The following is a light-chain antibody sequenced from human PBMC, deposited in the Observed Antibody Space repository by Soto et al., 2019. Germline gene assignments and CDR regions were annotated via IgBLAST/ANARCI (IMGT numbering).Light chain of an antibody. CDR3: HQYGSLYT. Sequence: EIVLTQSPGTLSLSPGERATLSCRASQSVSSSYLAWYQQKPGQAPRLLIYGASSRATGIPDRFIGSGSGTDFTLTISRLEPEDFAVYYCHQYGSLYTFGQGTKVEIK. V-gene: IGKV3-20*01. J-gene: IGKJ2*01. CDR1: QSVSSSY. CDR2: GAS.